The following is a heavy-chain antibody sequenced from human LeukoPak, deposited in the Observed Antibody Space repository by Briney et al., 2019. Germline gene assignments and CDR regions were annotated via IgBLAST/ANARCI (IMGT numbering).Heavy chain of an antibody. CDR1: GFTFSSYE. CDR3: ARPYSSSSDY. Sequence: PGGSLRLSCAASGFTFSSYEMNWVRRAPGKGLEWVSYISSSGSTIYYADSVKGRFTISRDNAKNSLYLQMNSLRAEDTAVYYCARPYSSSSDYWGQGTLVTVSS. D-gene: IGHD6-6*01. J-gene: IGHJ4*02. CDR2: ISSSGSTI. V-gene: IGHV3-48*03.